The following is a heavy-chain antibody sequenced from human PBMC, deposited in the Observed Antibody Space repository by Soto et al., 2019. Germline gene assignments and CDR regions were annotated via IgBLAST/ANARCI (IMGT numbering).Heavy chain of an antibody. V-gene: IGHV1-2*02. D-gene: IGHD5-18*01. CDR1: GYTFTGYY. CDR3: AREVGSDTAMVTANWFDP. Sequence: ASVKVSCKASGYTFTGYYMQWVRQAPGQGLEWMGWINPNSGGTNYAQKFQGRVTMTRDTSISTAYMELSRLRSDDTAVYYCAREVGSDTAMVTANWFDPWGQGTLVTVSS. CDR2: INPNSGGT. J-gene: IGHJ5*02.